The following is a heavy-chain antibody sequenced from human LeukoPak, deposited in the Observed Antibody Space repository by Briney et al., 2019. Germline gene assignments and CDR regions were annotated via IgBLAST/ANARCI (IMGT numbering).Heavy chain of an antibody. CDR2: VSIDGSYK. Sequence: GGSLRLSCAASGFIFSNYGMHWVRQAPGKGLEWVAIVSIDGSYKHVADSVKGRFTISRDNPKNMLYLQMNSLRGEDAAVYYCARDPPYCSGGSCYFIDYWGQGTLVTVSS. D-gene: IGHD2-15*01. CDR3: ARDPPYCSGGSCYFIDY. J-gene: IGHJ4*02. CDR1: GFIFSNYG. V-gene: IGHV3-30*03.